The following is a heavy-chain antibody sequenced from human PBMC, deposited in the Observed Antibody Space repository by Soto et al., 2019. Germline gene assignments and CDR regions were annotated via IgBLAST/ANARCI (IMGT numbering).Heavy chain of an antibody. Sequence: GGSLRLSCAASGFTFSSYGMHWVRQAPGKGLEWVAVISYDGSNKYYADSVKGRFTISRDNSKNTLYLQMNSLRAEDTAVYYCARSLRGIIIDFDDWGQGTQVTVSS. D-gene: IGHD3-10*01. CDR2: ISYDGSNK. CDR1: GFTFSSYG. V-gene: IGHV3-30*03. J-gene: IGHJ4*02. CDR3: ARSLRGIIIDFDD.